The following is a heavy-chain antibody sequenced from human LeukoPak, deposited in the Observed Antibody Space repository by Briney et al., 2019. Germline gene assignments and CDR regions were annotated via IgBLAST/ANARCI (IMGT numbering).Heavy chain of an antibody. V-gene: IGHV4-59*01. D-gene: IGHD5-18*01. CDR1: GGPFSGYY. CDR2: IYYSGST. CDR3: ARKGGTAIVDY. J-gene: IGHJ4*02. Sequence: SETLSLTCAVYGGPFSGYYWSWIRQPPGKGLEWIGYIYYSGSTNYNPSLKSRVTISVDTSKNQFSLKLSSVTAADTAVYYCARKGGTAIVDYWGQGTLVTVSS.